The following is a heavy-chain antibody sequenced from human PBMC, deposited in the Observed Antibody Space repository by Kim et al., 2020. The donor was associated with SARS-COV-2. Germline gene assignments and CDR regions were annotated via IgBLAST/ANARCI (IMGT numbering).Heavy chain of an antibody. V-gene: IGHV1-18*01. D-gene: IGHD4-17*01. CDR3: ARRPNYGDYFDY. J-gene: IGHJ4*02. Sequence: NYAQKLQGRVTMTTDTSTSTAYMELRSLRSDDTAVYYWARRPNYGDYFDYWGQGTLVTVSS.